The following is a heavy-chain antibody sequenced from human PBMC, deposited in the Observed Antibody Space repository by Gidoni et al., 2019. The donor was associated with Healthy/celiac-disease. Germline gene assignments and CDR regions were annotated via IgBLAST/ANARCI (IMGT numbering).Heavy chain of an antibody. Sequence: QVQLQQWGAGLLKPSETLSLSCAVYGGSLSGYYWSWIRQPPGKGLEWIGEINHSGSTNYNPSLKNRVTISVDTSKNQFSLKLSSVTAADTAVYYYARSLYYDFWSSSQLVFWGQGTMVTVSS. D-gene: IGHD3-3*01. CDR3: ARSLYYDFWSSSQLVF. CDR2: INHSGST. V-gene: IGHV4-34*01. J-gene: IGHJ3*01. CDR1: GGSLSGYY.